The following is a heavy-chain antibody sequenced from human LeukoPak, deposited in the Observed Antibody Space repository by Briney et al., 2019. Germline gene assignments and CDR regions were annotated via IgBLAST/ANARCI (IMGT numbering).Heavy chain of an antibody. CDR2: ISSDGSST. Sequence: GGSLRLSCAASGFTFSSYWMHWVRQAPGKGLVWVSRISSDGSSTIYADSVKGRFTISRDNAKNTLYLQMNSLRAEDTAVYYCARLGSGSTLDCWGQGILVTVSS. J-gene: IGHJ4*02. CDR3: ARLGSGSTLDC. CDR1: GFTFSSYW. D-gene: IGHD3-10*01. V-gene: IGHV3-74*01.